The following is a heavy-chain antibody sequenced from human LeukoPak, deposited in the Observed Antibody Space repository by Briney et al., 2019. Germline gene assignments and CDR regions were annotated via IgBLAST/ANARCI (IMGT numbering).Heavy chain of an antibody. Sequence: ASVKVSCKASGYTLNSSYMHWVRQAPGQGLEWRGIISPSGASTTYAQKFQGRVTMTRDTSTSTVYMELSSLRSEDTAVYYCTRESSNSFDYWGQGTLVTVSS. J-gene: IGHJ4*02. D-gene: IGHD4-11*01. CDR3: TRESSNSFDY. CDR1: GYTLNSSY. CDR2: ISPSGAST. V-gene: IGHV1-46*02.